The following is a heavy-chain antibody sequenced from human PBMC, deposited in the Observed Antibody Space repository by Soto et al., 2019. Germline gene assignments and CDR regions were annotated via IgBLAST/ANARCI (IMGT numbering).Heavy chain of an antibody. V-gene: IGHV1-58*01. CDR1: GFTFTSSA. J-gene: IGHJ4*02. CDR3: AADATAWQQMVPSDY. D-gene: IGHD2-8*01. CDR2: IAVGSGYT. Sequence: QMQLEQSGPEVKKPGTSVKVSCKASGFTFTSSAFQWVRQARGQRLEWIGWIAVGSGYTNYAQRFQDRVTLPRDMSTATTYMELSRLTSEDTAIYYCAADATAWQQMVPSDYWGQGTLVTVSS.